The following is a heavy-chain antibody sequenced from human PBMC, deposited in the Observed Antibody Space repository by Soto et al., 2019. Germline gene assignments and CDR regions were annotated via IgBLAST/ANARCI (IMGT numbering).Heavy chain of an antibody. V-gene: IGHV4-61*01. Sequence: PSETLSLTCTVSGGSVSSRNYYWSWIRQPPGKGLEWIGYLYYSGSTNYNPSLKSRVTTSADASKNQFSLKLSSVTAADTAVYYCARGWLPSPNLRFDPCGQGILVTAPQ. D-gene: IGHD3-22*01. CDR3: ARGWLPSPNLRFDP. CDR1: GGSVSSRNYY. CDR2: LYYSGST. J-gene: IGHJ5*02.